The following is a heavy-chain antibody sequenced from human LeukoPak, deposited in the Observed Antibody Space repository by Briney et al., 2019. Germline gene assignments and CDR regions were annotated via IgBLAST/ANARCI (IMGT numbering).Heavy chain of an antibody. D-gene: IGHD2-8*01. Sequence: PGGSLRLSCAASGFTFSAHTMSWVRQAPGKGLEWVSSISGSGGSTYYADSVKGRFTISRDNSKNTLYLQMNSLRAEDTAVYYCAKGLYCTNGVCYTIGGYFDYWGQGTLVTVSS. CDR2: ISGSGGST. CDR3: AKGLYCTNGVCYTIGGYFDY. CDR1: GFTFSAHT. V-gene: IGHV3-23*01. J-gene: IGHJ4*02.